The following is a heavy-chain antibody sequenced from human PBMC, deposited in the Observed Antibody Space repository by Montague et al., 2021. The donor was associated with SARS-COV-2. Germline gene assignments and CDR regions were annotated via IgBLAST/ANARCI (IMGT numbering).Heavy chain of an antibody. J-gene: IGHJ4*02. V-gene: IGHV4-34*01. Sequence: SETLSLTCAVYGGSFNDYYWSWIRQPPGKGLEWIGQINHSGSTNYNPSLKSRVTISVDTSKNQFSLKLRSMTAAATAVYYCARGRVGITLIRVVIGYSCYFDYWGQGTLVTVSS. CDR3: ARGRVGITLIRVVIGYSCYFDY. D-gene: IGHD3-22*01. CDR2: INHSGST. CDR1: GGSFNDYY.